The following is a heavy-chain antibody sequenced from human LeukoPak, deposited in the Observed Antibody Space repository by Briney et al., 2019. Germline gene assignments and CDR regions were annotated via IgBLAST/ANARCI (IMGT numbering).Heavy chain of an antibody. D-gene: IGHD1-26*01. CDR2: ISAYNGNT. J-gene: IGHJ3*02. Sequence: RASVKVSCKASGYTFTSYGISWVRQAPGQGLEWMGWISAYNGNTNYAQKLQGRVTMTTDTSTSTAYMELRSLRSDDTAVYYCARGGRWELPRPYAFDIWGQGTMVTVSS. CDR1: GYTFTSYG. V-gene: IGHV1-18*01. CDR3: ARGGRWELPRPYAFDI.